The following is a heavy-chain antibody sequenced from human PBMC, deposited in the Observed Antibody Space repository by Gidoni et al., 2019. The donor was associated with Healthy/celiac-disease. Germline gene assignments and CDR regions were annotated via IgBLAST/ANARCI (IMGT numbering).Heavy chain of an antibody. D-gene: IGHD7-27*01. J-gene: IGHJ4*02. CDR3: AKGTGATLNFDD. Sequence: EVQLLASGGGLLQPGWYLRLSFAASGYTFSRYAMSWVRQAPGRGLEWVSAISGSGVSTYDADSVKGRFTIPRDNAKNTLYLQMNSRRAEDTAVYYCAKGTGATLNFDDWGQGTLVTVSS. CDR2: ISGSGVST. V-gene: IGHV3-23*01. CDR1: GYTFSRYA.